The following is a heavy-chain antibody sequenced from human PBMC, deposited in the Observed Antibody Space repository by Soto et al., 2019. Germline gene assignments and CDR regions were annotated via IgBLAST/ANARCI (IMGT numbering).Heavy chain of an antibody. D-gene: IGHD3-10*02. J-gene: IGHJ1*01. CDR1: GASMIGNY. CDR2: MFYSGTT. Sequence: QVQLQESGPGLVKPSETLSLTCTVSGASMIGNYWTCVRQPPGKGLEWIGNMFYSGTTNYHPSLKSRVTMSLDTSMNQFSLRLSSVTAADTAVYYCARHTMWYGKFQDWGQGTMVTVSS. V-gene: IGHV4-59*01. CDR3: ARHTMWYGKFQD.